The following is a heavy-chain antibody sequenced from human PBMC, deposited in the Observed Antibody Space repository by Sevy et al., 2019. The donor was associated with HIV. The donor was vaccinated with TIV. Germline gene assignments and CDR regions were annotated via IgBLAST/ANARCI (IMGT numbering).Heavy chain of an antibody. Sequence: GGSLRLSCTASGFTFNRYAMYWVRQAPGKGPEWVAVISDDGNNKDYADSGKGRFTISRDNSKNTVYLQMNSLRAEDTAVYYCASHYYDGTGYYYPLHYWGQGTLVTVSS. V-gene: IGHV3-30*04. CDR2: ISDDGNNK. CDR1: GFTFNRYA. J-gene: IGHJ4*02. CDR3: ASHYYDGTGYYYPLHY. D-gene: IGHD3-22*01.